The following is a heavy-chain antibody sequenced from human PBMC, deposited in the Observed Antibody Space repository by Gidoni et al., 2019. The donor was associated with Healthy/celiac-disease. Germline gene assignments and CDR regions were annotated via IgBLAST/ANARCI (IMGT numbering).Heavy chain of an antibody. CDR1: GFTFSSYS. Sequence: EVQLVESGGGLVKPGGSLRLSCAASGFTFSSYSMNWVRQAPGKGLEWVSSISSSSIYIYYADSVKGRFTISRDNAKNSLYLQMNSLRAEDTAVYYCAREAGDWLAVGYYFDYWGQGTLVTVSS. CDR2: ISSSSIYI. J-gene: IGHJ4*02. D-gene: IGHD3-9*01. CDR3: AREAGDWLAVGYYFDY. V-gene: IGHV3-21*01.